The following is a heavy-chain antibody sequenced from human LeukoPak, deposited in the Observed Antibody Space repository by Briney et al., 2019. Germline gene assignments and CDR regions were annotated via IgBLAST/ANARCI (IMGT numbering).Heavy chain of an antibody. CDR2: ISTYNGNT. D-gene: IGHD3-22*01. CDR3: AREDTSGYFDY. J-gene: IGHJ4*02. Sequence: ASVKVACKASGYIFSDYGFAWVRQAPGQGLEWMGWISTYNGNTKYAQVLQGRVTMATDTSTSTAFLELRSLRSDDTAVYYCAREDTSGYFDYWGQGTLVTVSS. CDR1: GYIFSDYG. V-gene: IGHV1-18*01.